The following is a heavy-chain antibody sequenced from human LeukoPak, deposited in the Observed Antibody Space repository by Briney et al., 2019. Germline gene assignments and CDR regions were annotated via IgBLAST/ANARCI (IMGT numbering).Heavy chain of an antibody. CDR1: GFTFSSYE. J-gene: IGHJ4*02. D-gene: IGHD1-26*01. Sequence: GGSLRLSCATSGFTFSSYEMNWVRQAPGKGLEWISYITTSGTSTYYADSVKGRFTISRDNGKTELSLQMNSLRAEDTAVYYCVVHSATSCYWGQGTLVTVSS. CDR2: ITTSGTST. CDR3: VVHSATSCY. V-gene: IGHV3-48*03.